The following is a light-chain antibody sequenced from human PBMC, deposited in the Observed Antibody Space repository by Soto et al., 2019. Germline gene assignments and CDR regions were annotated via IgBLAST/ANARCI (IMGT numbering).Light chain of an antibody. Sequence: QSALTQPASVSGSPGQSITISCTGTISDVGGYDYVSWYQQHPGKAPKLMIYDVSHRPSGVSNRFSGSRSGNTASLTISGLLAEDEADYYCSSFTSSSTVIFGGKTKLTVL. CDR3: SSFTSSSTVI. V-gene: IGLV2-14*03. CDR1: ISDVGGYDY. J-gene: IGLJ2*01. CDR2: DVS.